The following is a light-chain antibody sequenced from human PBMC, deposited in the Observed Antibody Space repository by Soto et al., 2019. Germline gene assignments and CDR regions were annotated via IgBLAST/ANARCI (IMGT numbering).Light chain of an antibody. CDR3: QQYNNWTWT. CDR2: SAS. CDR1: QSISDT. V-gene: IGKV3-15*01. J-gene: IGKJ1*01. Sequence: EIVMTQSPATLSVSPGGRATLSCRASQSISDTLAWYQQKPGQAPRLLIYSASRRATGFPARFSGSGSGTDFTLTISSLQSEDFAVYYCQQYNNWTWTFGLGTKVDIK.